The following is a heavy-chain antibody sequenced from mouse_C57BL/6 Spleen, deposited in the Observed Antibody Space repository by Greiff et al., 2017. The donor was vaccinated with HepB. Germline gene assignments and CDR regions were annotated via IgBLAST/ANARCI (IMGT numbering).Heavy chain of an antibody. CDR1: GYAFSSSW. J-gene: IGHJ4*01. CDR3: ARSLLRSYAMDY. D-gene: IGHD1-2*01. V-gene: IGHV1-82*01. CDR2: IYPGDGDT. Sequence: VQLQQSGPELVKPGASVKISCKASGYAFSSSWMNWVKQRPGKGLEWIGRIYPGDGDTNYNGKFKGKATLTADKSSSTAYMQLSSLTSEDSAVYFCARSLLRSYAMDYWGQGTSVTVSS.